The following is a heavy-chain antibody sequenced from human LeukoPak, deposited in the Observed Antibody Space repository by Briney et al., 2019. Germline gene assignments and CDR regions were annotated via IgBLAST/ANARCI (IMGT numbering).Heavy chain of an antibody. J-gene: IGHJ4*02. CDR2: ISAYNGNT. V-gene: IGHV1-18*04. CDR1: GYTFTSYG. CDR3: ARDFLGYCSSTSCYGGDY. D-gene: IGHD2-2*01. Sequence: GASVKVSCKASGYTFTSYGISWVRRAPGQGLEWMGWISAYNGNTNYAQKLQGRVTMTTDTSTSTAYMELRSLRSDDTAVYYCARDFLGYCSSTSCYGGDYWGQGTLVTVSS.